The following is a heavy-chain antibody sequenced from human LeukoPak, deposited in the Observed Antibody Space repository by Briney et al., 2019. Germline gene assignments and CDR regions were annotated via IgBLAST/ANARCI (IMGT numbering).Heavy chain of an antibody. Sequence: PSQTLSLTCSVSGASIRSADYYWSWIRQHPGKGLEWIGYIYDSGSTHYNPSLKGRVTISVDTSKNHFSLKLNSLTAADTAVNYCASQTSVTPSWYFDLWGRGTLVTVSS. CDR2: IYDSGST. D-gene: IGHD4-17*01. J-gene: IGHJ2*01. CDR3: ASQTSVTPSWYFDL. V-gene: IGHV4-31*03. CDR1: GASIRSADYY.